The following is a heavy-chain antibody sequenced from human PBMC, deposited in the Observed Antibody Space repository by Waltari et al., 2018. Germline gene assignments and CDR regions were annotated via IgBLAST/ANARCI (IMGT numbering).Heavy chain of an antibody. Sequence: QVQLVQSRAEVQTPGSSVKVSCKASGGTFSSYAIRWVRQTPGQGLEWMGRIIPIFGTANYAQKFQGRVTITADKSTSTAYMELSSLRSEDTAVYYCARATDCSSTSCQYNWFDPWGQGTLVTVSS. D-gene: IGHD2-2*01. CDR3: ARATDCSSTSCQYNWFDP. J-gene: IGHJ5*02. V-gene: IGHV1-69*08. CDR1: GGTFSSYA. CDR2: IIPIFGTA.